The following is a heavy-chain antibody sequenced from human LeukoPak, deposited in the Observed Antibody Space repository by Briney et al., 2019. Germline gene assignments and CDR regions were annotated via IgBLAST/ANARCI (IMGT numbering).Heavy chain of an antibody. V-gene: IGHV2-5*02. CDR3: AHSPKSLVVPAAIDWFDP. D-gene: IGHD2-2*01. CDR1: GFSVSTSGVG. J-gene: IGHJ5*02. Sequence: SGPTLVNPTQTLTLTCTFSGFSVSTSGVGVGWIRQPPGKALEWLALIYWDDDKRHSPSLKSRLTITKDTSKNQVVLTMTNMDPVDTATYYCAHSPKSLVVPAAIDWFDPWGQGTLVTVSS. CDR2: IYWDDDK.